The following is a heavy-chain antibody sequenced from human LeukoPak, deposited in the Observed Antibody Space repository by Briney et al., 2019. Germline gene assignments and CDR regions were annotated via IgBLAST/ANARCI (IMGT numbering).Heavy chain of an antibody. Sequence: SETLSLTCTVSGGSISSSSYYWGWIRQPPGKGLEWIGNIYYSGSTYYNPSLKSRVTISVDTSKNQFSLKLSSVTAADTAVYYCARNLVMGQGVMILKKPCWFDPWGQGTLVTVSS. CDR2: IYYSGST. V-gene: IGHV4-39*01. D-gene: IGHD3-10*01. CDR1: GGSISSSSYY. J-gene: IGHJ5*02. CDR3: ARNLVMGQGVMILKKPCWFDP.